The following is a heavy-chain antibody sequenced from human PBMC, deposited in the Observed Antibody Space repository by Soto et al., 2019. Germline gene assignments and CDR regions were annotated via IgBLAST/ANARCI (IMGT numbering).Heavy chain of an antibody. Sequence: QVQLQESGPGLAKPSQTLSLTCTVSGGSISSGDYYWSWIRQHPGKGLEWIGYIYYSGSTYYNPCLKWRVTISEDTSKNQFSLKLSSVTAADTAVYYCARWWSGSRQGFDPWGQGTLVTVSS. V-gene: IGHV4-31*03. D-gene: IGHD3-3*01. CDR2: IYYSGST. CDR1: GGSISSGDYY. CDR3: ARWWSGSRQGFDP. J-gene: IGHJ5*02.